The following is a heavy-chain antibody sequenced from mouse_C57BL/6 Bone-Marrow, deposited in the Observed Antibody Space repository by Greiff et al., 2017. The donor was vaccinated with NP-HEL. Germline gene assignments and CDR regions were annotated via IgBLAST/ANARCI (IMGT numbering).Heavy chain of an antibody. J-gene: IGHJ4*01. CDR1: GYTFTSYW. V-gene: IGHV1-7*01. Sequence: QVQLKQSGAELAKPGASVKLSCKASGYTFTSYWMHWVKQRPGQGLEWIGHINPSSGYTKYNQKFKDKATLTADKSSSTAYMQLSSLTYEDSAVYYCASELYSGSSYSYAMDYWGPGTSVTVSS. CDR3: ASELYSGSSYSYAMDY. CDR2: INPSSGYT. D-gene: IGHD1-1*01.